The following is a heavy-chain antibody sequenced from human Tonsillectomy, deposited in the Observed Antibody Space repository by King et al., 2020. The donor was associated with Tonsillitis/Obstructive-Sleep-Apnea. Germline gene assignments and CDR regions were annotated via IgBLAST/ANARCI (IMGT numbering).Heavy chain of an antibody. J-gene: IGHJ4*02. D-gene: IGHD3-16*01. V-gene: IGHV4-4*07. CDR3: ARDRGVVLPGGFDY. CDR2: IYASGST. Sequence: VQLQESGPGLVKPSETLSLTCTVSGGSISGYYWSWLRQPAGKGLEWIGRIYASGSTNYNHSLQSRVTMSVDTSKNQFSLQLTSVTATDTAVYYCARDRGVVLPGGFDYWGQGTLVTVSS. CDR1: GGSISGYY.